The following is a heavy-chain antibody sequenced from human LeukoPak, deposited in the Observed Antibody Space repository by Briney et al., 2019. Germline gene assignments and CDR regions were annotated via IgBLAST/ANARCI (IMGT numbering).Heavy chain of an antibody. V-gene: IGHV4-38-2*02. CDR2: IYHSGST. CDR1: GYSTSSGYY. CDR3: ARGPATYYYYMDV. Sequence: PSETLSLTCTVSGYSTSSGYYWGWIRQPPGKGLEWIGSIYHSGSTYYNPSLKSRVTISVDTSKNQFSLRLSSVTAADTAVYYCARGPATYYYYMDVWGKGTTVTVSS. J-gene: IGHJ6*03. D-gene: IGHD2-15*01.